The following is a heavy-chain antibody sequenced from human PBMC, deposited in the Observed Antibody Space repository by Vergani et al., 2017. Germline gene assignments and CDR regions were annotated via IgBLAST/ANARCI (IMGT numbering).Heavy chain of an antibody. CDR1: GYTFTSYY. Sequence: QVQLVQSGAEVKKPGASVKVSCKASGYTFTSYYMHWVRQAPGQGLEWMGIINPSGGSTSYAQKFQGRVTITRDTSTSTVYMELSSLRSEDTAVYYCARGDKGYCSSTSCYQFDYWGQGTLVTVSS. J-gene: IGHJ4*02. CDR2: INPSGGST. D-gene: IGHD2-2*01. CDR3: ARGDKGYCSSTSCYQFDY. V-gene: IGHV1-46*01.